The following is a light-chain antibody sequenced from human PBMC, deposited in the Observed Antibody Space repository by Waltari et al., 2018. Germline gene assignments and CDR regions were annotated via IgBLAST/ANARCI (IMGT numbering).Light chain of an antibody. Sequence: QSALTQPASVSVSPGQSLTISCTGTSSDVGSYNLVSWYQQHPGKAPILMIYEGSKRPSGGSNRFAGSKSGNTAYPTISGLQADDEADYYCCSYAGSSAWVFGGGTKLTVL. CDR3: CSYAGSSAWV. J-gene: IGLJ3*02. V-gene: IGLV2-23*01. CDR2: EGS. CDR1: SSDVGSYNL.